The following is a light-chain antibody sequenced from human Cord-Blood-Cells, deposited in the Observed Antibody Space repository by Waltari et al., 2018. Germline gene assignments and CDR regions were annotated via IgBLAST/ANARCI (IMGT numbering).Light chain of an antibody. V-gene: IGLV2-14*01. J-gene: IGLJ3*02. CDR1: SSDVGGYNY. CDR3: SSYAGSSTYV. CDR2: DVS. Sequence: QSALTQPASVSGSPGQSITISCTGTSSDVGGYNYVSWYQQHPGKAPKLMIYDVSKRPSGVSNRFSGSKSGNTASLTISGLQAEDEADYDCSSYAGSSTYVFGGGTKLTVL.